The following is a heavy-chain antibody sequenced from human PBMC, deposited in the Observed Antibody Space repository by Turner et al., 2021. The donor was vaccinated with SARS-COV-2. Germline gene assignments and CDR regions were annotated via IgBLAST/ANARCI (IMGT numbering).Heavy chain of an antibody. CDR1: GGPISSYY. J-gene: IGHJ5*02. Sequence: QVQLQESGPGLVKPSETLSLTCTVSGGPISSYYWSWIRQPPGKGLEWIGYIHYSGSTNYNPSLKSRVTVSVDTSKNQFSLKLSSVTAADTAVYYCARAHYPGSLFRFDPWGQGTLVTVSS. CDR2: IHYSGST. CDR3: ARAHYPGSLFRFDP. V-gene: IGHV4-59*01. D-gene: IGHD2-21*01.